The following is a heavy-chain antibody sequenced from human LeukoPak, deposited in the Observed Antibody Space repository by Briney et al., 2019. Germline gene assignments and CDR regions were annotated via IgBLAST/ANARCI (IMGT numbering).Heavy chain of an antibody. CDR1: GFNFSNYV. CDR3: ANEGAYGSGWPNWFDP. J-gene: IGHJ5*02. V-gene: IGHV3-30*02. Sequence: GGSLRLSCAASGFNFSNYVMHWVCQAPGRGLEWVSFIGSDGSDKHYADSVKGRFTVSRDNFKNTLHLQMNILRAEDTAIYYCANEGAYGSGWPNWFDPWGQGTPVTVSS. D-gene: IGHD6-19*01. CDR2: IGSDGSDK.